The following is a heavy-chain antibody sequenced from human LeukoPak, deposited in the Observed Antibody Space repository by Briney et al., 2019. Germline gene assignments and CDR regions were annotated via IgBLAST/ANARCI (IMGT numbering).Heavy chain of an antibody. Sequence: SETLSLTCSVYGGFFSGHYWSWIRQHPGKGLEWIGYIYYSGSTYYNPSLKSRVTISVDTSKNQFSLKLSSVTAADTAVYYCARDRVAAAGRRNNWFDPWGQGTLVTVSS. D-gene: IGHD6-13*01. CDR2: IYYSGST. V-gene: IGHV4-31*03. J-gene: IGHJ5*02. CDR3: ARDRVAAAGRRNNWFDP. CDR1: GGFFSGHY.